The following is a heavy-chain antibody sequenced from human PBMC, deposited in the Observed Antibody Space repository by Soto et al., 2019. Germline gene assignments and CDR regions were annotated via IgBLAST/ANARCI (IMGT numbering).Heavy chain of an antibody. CDR1: GFTFSSYA. CDR3: AKGLSRDGSHPGAYYFDY. J-gene: IGHJ4*02. Sequence: PGGSLRLSCAASGFTFSSYAMSWVRQAPGKGLEWVSAISGSGGSTYYADSVKGRFTISRDNSKNTLYLQMNSLRAEDTAVYYCAKGLSRDGSHPGAYYFDYWGQGTLVTVSS. CDR2: ISGSGGST. V-gene: IGHV3-23*01. D-gene: IGHD2-2*01.